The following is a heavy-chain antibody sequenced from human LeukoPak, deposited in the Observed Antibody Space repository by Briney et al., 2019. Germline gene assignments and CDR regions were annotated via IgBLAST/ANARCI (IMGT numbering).Heavy chain of an antibody. D-gene: IGHD2-21*02. V-gene: IGHV4-59*01. CDR2: IYYSGST. CDR3: ARTLAYCGGDCYHLYYYYGMDV. J-gene: IGHJ6*04. Sequence: SETLSLTCTASGGSISSYYWSWIRQPPGKGLEWIGYIYYSGSTNYNPSLKSRVTISVDTSKNQFSLKLSSVTAADTAVYYCARTLAYCGGDCYHLYYYYGMDVWGKGTTVTVSS. CDR1: GGSISSYY.